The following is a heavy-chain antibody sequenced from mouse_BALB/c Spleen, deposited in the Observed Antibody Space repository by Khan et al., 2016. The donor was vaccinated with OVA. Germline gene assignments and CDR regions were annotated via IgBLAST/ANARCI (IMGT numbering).Heavy chain of an antibody. V-gene: IGHV2-6-1*01. J-gene: IGHJ4*01. CDR1: GFSLTNYG. CDR2: IWSDGST. Sequence: QVQLKQSGSGLAAPSQSLSITCTISGFSLTNYGVHWVRQPPGKGLEWLVVIWSDGSTNYNSVLKSRLTITKDNSQSQVFLKMNSLQTDDTAIYFCARQPYYHYNIMDYWGQGTSVTVSS. CDR3: ARQPYYHYNIMDY. D-gene: IGHD2-10*01.